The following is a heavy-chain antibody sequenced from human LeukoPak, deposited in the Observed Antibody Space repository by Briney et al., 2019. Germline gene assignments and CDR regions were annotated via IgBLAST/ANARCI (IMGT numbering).Heavy chain of an antibody. D-gene: IGHD1-26*01. CDR3: VRDTGGSGSYPDY. Sequence: GGSLRLSCAASGFTFSSYWMTWVRHAPGKELEWVANIKQDGSEKYFVDSVKGRFTISRDNAKNSVYLQMNSLRAEDSAVYYCVRDTGGSGSYPDYWGQGTLVTVSS. J-gene: IGHJ4*02. CDR1: GFTFSSYW. CDR2: IKQDGSEK. V-gene: IGHV3-7*01.